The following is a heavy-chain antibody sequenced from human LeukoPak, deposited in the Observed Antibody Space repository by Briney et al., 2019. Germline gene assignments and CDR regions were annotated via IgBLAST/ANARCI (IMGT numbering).Heavy chain of an antibody. CDR2: INWNGGTT. J-gene: IGHJ4*02. D-gene: IGHD3-16*02. CDR3: AKVTVWGSYRYTPDYFDY. V-gene: IGHV3-20*04. CDR1: GFTFDDYG. Sequence: GGSLRLSCAASGFTFDDYGMSWVRQAPGKGLEWVSGINWNGGTTYYADSVKGRFTISRDNSKNTLYLQMNSLRAEDTAVYYCAKVTVWGSYRYTPDYFDYWGQGTLVTVSS.